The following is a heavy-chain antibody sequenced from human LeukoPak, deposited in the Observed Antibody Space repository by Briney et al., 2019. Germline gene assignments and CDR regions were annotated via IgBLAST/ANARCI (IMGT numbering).Heavy chain of an antibody. D-gene: IGHD1-26*01. Sequence: SVKVSCKASGGTFSSYAISWVRQAPGQGLEWMGGTIPIFGTANYAQKFQGRVTITTDESTSTAYMELSSLRSEDTAVYYCARSPGGGLGFTEPFDYWGQGTLVTVSS. CDR2: TIPIFGTA. V-gene: IGHV1-69*05. CDR3: ARSPGGGLGFTEPFDY. J-gene: IGHJ4*02. CDR1: GGTFSSYA.